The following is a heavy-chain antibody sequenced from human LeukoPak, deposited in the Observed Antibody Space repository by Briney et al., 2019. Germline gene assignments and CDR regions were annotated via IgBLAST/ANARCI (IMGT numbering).Heavy chain of an antibody. CDR3: ARGGAGLFGVVIMWAFDI. J-gene: IGHJ3*02. CDR1: GYTFTSYY. Sequence: ASVTVSCKASGYTFTSYYMHWVRQAPGQGLEWMGIINPSGGSTSYAQKFQGRVTMTRDTSTSTVYMELSSLRSEDTAVYYCARGGAGLFGVVIMWAFDIWGQGTMVTVSS. V-gene: IGHV1-46*01. D-gene: IGHD3-3*01. CDR2: INPSGGST.